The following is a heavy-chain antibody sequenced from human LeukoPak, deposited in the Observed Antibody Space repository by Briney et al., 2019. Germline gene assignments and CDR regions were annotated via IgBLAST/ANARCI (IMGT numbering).Heavy chain of an antibody. J-gene: IGHJ1*01. CDR2: IRNRIHGRTS. V-gene: IGHV3-49*04. CDR1: GFTFGDYA. D-gene: IGHD4-17*01. CDR3: ARGGVNDHGDGQYFEH. Sequence: GGSLRLSCTSFGFTFGDYAISWVRQAPGKGLEWVGFIRNRIHGRTSVYAASVEGRFTISRDDSESVAYLQMNSLKTEDTAVYFCARGGVNDHGDGQYFEHWGQGTPVTVSS.